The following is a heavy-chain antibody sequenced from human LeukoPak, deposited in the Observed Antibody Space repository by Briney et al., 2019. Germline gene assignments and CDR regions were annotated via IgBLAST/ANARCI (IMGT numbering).Heavy chain of an antibody. CDR3: ATNSGSYFMLAYYFDY. J-gene: IGHJ4*02. Sequence: ASVKVSCKVSGYTLTELSMHWVRQAPGKGLEWMGGFDPEDGETIYAQKFQGRVTMTEDTSTDTAYMELSSLRSEDTAVYYCATNSGSYFMLAYYFDYWGQGTLVTVSS. V-gene: IGHV1-24*01. D-gene: IGHD1-26*01. CDR2: FDPEDGET. CDR1: GYTLTELS.